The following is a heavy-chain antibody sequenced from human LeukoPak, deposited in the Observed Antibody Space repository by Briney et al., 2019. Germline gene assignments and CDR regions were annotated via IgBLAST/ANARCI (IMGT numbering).Heavy chain of an antibody. CDR2: FDPEDGET. CDR3: ASNAGYSSGWYAIDAFDI. CDR1: GYTLTELS. V-gene: IGHV1-24*01. D-gene: IGHD6-19*01. J-gene: IGHJ3*02. Sequence: GASVKVSCEVSGYTLTELSMHWVRQAPGKGLEWMGGFDPEDGETIYAQKFQGRVTMTEDTSTDTAYMELSSLRSEDTAVYYCASNAGYSSGWYAIDAFDIWGQGTMVTVSS.